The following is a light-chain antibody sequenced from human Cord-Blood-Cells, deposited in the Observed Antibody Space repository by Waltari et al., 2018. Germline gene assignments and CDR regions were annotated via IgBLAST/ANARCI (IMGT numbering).Light chain of an antibody. J-gene: IGLJ1*01. CDR2: DVS. V-gene: IGLV2-14*01. CDR3: SSYTSSSTYV. Sequence: QSALTQPASVSGAPGQSITISCTGTSSDVGGYNDVSWYQPHPGKAPKTMIYDVSKRPSVVSNRFSGSKSGNTASLTISGLQAEDEADYYCSSYTSSSTYVFGTGTKVTVL. CDR1: SSDVGGYND.